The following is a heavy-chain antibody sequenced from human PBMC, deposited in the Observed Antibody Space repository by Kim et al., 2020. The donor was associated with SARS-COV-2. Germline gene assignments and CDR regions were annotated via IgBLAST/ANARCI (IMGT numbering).Heavy chain of an antibody. CDR1: GGTFSSYA. CDR3: ARDEPATDGSGSRG. CDR2: IIPIFGTA. V-gene: IGHV1-69*13. Sequence: SVKVSCKASGGTFSSYAISWVRQAPGQGLEWMGGIIPIFGTANYAQKFQGRVTITADESTSTAYMELSSLRSEDTAVYYCARDEPATDGSGSRGWGQGTLVTVSS. D-gene: IGHD3-10*01. J-gene: IGHJ4*01.